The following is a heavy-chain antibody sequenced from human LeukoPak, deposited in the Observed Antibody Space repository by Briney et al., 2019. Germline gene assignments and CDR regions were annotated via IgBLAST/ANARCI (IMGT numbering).Heavy chain of an antibody. J-gene: IGHJ4*02. CDR2: ISYDGSNK. V-gene: IGHV3-30-3*01. CDR1: GFTFSSYA. CDR3: ASKTRAQGIAVAGTDY. Sequence: GRSLRLSCAASGFTFSSYAMHWVRQAPGKGLEWVAVISYDGSNKYYADSVKGRFTISRDNSKNTLYLQMNSLRAEDTAVYYCASKTRAQGIAVAGTDYWGQGTLVTVSS. D-gene: IGHD6-19*01.